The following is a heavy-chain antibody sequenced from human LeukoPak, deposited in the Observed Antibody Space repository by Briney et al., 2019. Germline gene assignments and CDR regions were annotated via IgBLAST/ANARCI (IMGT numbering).Heavy chain of an antibody. V-gene: IGHV4-4*07. J-gene: IGHJ4*02. CDR3: ARGPMFFGVAYCDY. Sequence: PSETLSLTCTVSGGSISSYYWSWIRQPAGKGLEWIGRIYTSGCTNYNPSLKSRVTMSVDTSKNQFSLKLSSVTAADTAVYYCARGPMFFGVAYCDYWGQGTLVTVSS. CDR2: IYTSGCT. CDR1: GGSISSYY. D-gene: IGHD3-3*01.